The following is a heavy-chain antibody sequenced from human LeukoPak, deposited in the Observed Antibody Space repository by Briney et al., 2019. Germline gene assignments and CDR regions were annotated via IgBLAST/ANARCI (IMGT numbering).Heavy chain of an antibody. CDR1: GYTFTSYD. V-gene: IGHV1-8*01. CDR3: ATPKGSYNGNDDADAFDI. J-gene: IGHJ3*02. CDR2: MNPNSGNT. D-gene: IGHD1-1*01. Sequence: ASVKVSCKASGYTFTSYDINWVRQATGQGLEWMGWMNPNSGNTGYAQKFQGRVTMTRNTSISTAYMELSSLRSEDAAVYYCATPKGSYNGNDDADAFDIWGQGTMVTVSS.